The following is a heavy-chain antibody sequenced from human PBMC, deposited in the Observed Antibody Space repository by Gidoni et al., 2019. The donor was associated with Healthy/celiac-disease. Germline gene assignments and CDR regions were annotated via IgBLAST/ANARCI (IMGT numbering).Heavy chain of an antibody. CDR2: IIPSFGTA. Sequence: QVQLVQSGAEVKKPGSSVKVSCKASGGTFSSYAISWVRQAPGQGLEWMGGIIPSFGTANYAQKFQGRVTITADESTSTAYMELSSLRSEDTAVYYCARDFEVGGYYTDEALEYYYYGMDVWGQGTTVTVSS. J-gene: IGHJ6*02. D-gene: IGHD3-3*01. CDR3: ARDFEVGGYYTDEALEYYYYGMDV. CDR1: GGTFSSYA. V-gene: IGHV1-69*01.